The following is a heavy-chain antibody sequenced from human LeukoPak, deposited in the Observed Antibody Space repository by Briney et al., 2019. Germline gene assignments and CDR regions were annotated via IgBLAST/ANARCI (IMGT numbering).Heavy chain of an antibody. CDR1: GLSLSSGGVG. Sequence: SGPTLVKPTQTLTLTCTFSGLSLSSGGVGVGWIRQPPGQALEWLALIYWNDDKRYSPSLKSRLIITKNTSKNQVVLTMTNMDPVDTATYYCAHRLSVATGDYMDVWGKGTTVTVSS. D-gene: IGHD1-14*01. CDR3: AHRLSVATGDYMDV. CDR2: IYWNDDK. V-gene: IGHV2-5*01. J-gene: IGHJ6*03.